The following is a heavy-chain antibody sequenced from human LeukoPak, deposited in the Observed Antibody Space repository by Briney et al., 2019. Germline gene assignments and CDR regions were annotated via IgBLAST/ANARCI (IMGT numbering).Heavy chain of an antibody. V-gene: IGHV1-8*01. J-gene: IGHJ5*02. CDR3: ARGQIGYRTLWFDP. Sequence: ASVKVSCKASGYTFTSYDINWVRQATGQGLEWKGWMNPNSGNTGYAQKFQGRVTMTRNTSISTAYMELSSLRSEDTAVYYCARGQIGYRTLWFDPWGQGTLVTVSS. D-gene: IGHD5-18*01. CDR2: MNPNSGNT. CDR1: GYTFTSYD.